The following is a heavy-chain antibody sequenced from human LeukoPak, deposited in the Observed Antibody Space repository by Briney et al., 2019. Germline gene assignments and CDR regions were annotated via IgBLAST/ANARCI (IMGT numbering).Heavy chain of an antibody. CDR1: GFTISSYA. V-gene: IGHV3-21*01. Sequence: GGSLRLSCAASGFTISSYAMSWVRQAPGKGLEWVSSISSSSSYIYYADSVKGRFTISRDNAKNSLYLQMNSLRAEDTAVYYCARSWPHYYDSSGYYTKWGQGTLVTVSS. CDR2: ISSSSSYI. CDR3: ARSWPHYYDSSGYYTK. D-gene: IGHD3-22*01. J-gene: IGHJ4*02.